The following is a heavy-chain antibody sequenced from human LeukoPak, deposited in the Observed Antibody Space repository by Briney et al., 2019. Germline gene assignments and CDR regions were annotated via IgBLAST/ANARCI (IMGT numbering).Heavy chain of an antibody. J-gene: IGHJ4*02. V-gene: IGHV3-20*04. Sequence: GGSLRLSCAASGFTFDDYGMSWVRQAPGKGMEWVSGINWSGGSTGYADSVKGRFTISRDNAKNSLYLQMNSLRAEDTALYYCARASHYSDSSDYPDYWGQGTLVTVSS. CDR2: INWSGGST. CDR1: GFTFDDYG. D-gene: IGHD3-22*01. CDR3: ARASHYSDSSDYPDY.